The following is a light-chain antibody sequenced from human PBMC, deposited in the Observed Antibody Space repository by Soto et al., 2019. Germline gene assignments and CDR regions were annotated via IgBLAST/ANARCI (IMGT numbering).Light chain of an antibody. J-gene: IGKJ1*01. CDR2: GAS. V-gene: IGKV3-15*01. Sequence: EIVMTQSPATLSVSPGERATLSCRASQSVSSNLAWYQQKPGQAPRLLICGASTRSTGIPARFSGSGSGKEFNLTIRSLQSEDFAVYYCQQYNNWPPLTFGQGTKVEIK. CDR1: QSVSSN. CDR3: QQYNNWPPLT.